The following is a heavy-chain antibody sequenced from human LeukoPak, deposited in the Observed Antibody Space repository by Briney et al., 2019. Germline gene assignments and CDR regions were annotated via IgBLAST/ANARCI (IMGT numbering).Heavy chain of an antibody. D-gene: IGHD4-17*01. Sequence: PSETLSLTCTVSGYSISSGYYWGWIRQPPGKGLEWIGSIYHSGSTYYNPSLKSRVTISVDTSKNQFSLKLSSVTAADTAVYYCARDPDGDTTWGQGTLVTVSS. CDR2: IYHSGST. CDR1: GYSISSGYY. CDR3: ARDPDGDTT. J-gene: IGHJ5*02. V-gene: IGHV4-38-2*02.